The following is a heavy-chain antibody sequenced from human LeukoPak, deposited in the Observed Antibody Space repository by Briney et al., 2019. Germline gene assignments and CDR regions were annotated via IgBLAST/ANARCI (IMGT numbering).Heavy chain of an antibody. CDR2: ISGDGGRT. V-gene: IGHV3-43*02. Sequence: SGGSLRLSCAASGFSFDDYAMHWVRQAPGKGLEWVSLISGDGGRTFYADSVKGRFTISRDNSKNSLYLQMNSVRTEDSALYYCVKYIHDRGYPDYWGQGTLVTVSS. CDR3: VKYIHDRGYPDY. J-gene: IGHJ4*02. D-gene: IGHD3-22*01. CDR1: GFSFDDYA.